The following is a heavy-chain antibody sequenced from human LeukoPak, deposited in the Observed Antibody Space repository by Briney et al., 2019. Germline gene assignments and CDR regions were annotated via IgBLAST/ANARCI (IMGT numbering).Heavy chain of an antibody. CDR2: VRTKANRYAT. CDR1: GFTFSVSA. CDR3: ARLEYGFDS. J-gene: IGHJ4*02. Sequence: GGSLKLSCAASGFTFSVSAIHWVRQASGKGLEWVGRVRTKANRYATAYAASVKGRFTVSRDDSRNTAYLQMNSLETEDTAVYYCARLEYGFDSWGQGTLVTVSS. D-gene: IGHD6-25*01. V-gene: IGHV3-73*01.